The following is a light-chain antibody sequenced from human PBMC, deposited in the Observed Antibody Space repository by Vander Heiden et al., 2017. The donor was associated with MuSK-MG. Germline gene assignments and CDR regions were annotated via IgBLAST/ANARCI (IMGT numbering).Light chain of an antibody. CDR1: QSVSSY. J-gene: IGKJ1*01. CDR3: QQRSNWPWT. V-gene: IGKV3-11*01. Sequence: EIVLTQSPATLSLSPGERATLSCRSSQSVSSYLAWYQQEPGQAPRLLIYDASNRATGIPARFSGRGSGSDFTLTISSLEPEDFAVYYCQQRSNWPWTFGQGTKVEIK. CDR2: DAS.